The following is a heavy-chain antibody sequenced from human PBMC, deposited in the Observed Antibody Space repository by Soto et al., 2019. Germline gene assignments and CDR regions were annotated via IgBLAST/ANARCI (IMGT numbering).Heavy chain of an antibody. V-gene: IGHV4-39*01. J-gene: IGHJ4*02. D-gene: IGHD3-3*01. CDR3: ARQREDDFWSGYSLYYFDY. CDR2: IYYSGST. CDR1: GGSISSSSYY. Sequence: PSETLSLTCTVSGGSISSSSYYWGWIRQPPGKGLEWIGSIYYSGSTYYNPSLKSRVTISVDTSKNQFSLKLSSVTAADTAVYYCARQREDDFWSGYSLYYFDYWGQGTLVTVSS.